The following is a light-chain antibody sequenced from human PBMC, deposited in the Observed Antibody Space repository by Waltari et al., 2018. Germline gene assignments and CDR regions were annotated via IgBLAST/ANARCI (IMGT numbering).Light chain of an antibody. Sequence: DIQMTQSPSSLSPSVGDRVTITCRASQSISSYLNWYQQKPGKAPKLLIYAASSLQSGVPSRFSGSGSGTDFTLTISSLQPEDFATYYCQQSYSTPPALTFGGGTKVEIK. V-gene: IGKV1-39*01. CDR3: QQSYSTPPALT. J-gene: IGKJ4*01. CDR2: AAS. CDR1: QSISSY.